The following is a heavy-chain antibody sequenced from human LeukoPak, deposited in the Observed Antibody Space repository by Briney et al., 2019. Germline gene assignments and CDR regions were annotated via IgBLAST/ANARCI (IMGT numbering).Heavy chain of an antibody. CDR2: ISCNSGSI. D-gene: IGHD3-22*01. V-gene: IGHV3-9*01. CDR1: GFTFDDYA. Sequence: GGSLRLSCAVSGFTFDDYAMPWVRQAPGKGLEWISGISCNSGSIGYGDSVKSRFTISRDNAKNSLYLEMNSLRAEDTALYYCAKDHSPYYYDCSGYRLDYWGQGTLVTVSS. CDR3: AKDHSPYYYDCSGYRLDY. J-gene: IGHJ4*02.